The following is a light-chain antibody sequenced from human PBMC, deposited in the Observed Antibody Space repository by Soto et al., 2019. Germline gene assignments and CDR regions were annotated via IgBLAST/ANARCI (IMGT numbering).Light chain of an antibody. V-gene: IGKV1-5*01. CDR3: QHYSLVWA. CDR2: DAS. CDR1: QNIGTS. J-gene: IGKJ1*01. Sequence: DIQMTQSPSTLSASVGDRVTITCRASQNIGTSLAWYQQTPGQAPKLLISDASTLESGVPSRFGGSGSGTEFTLSITSLQPDDFATYYCQHYSLVWAFGQGTKVDIK.